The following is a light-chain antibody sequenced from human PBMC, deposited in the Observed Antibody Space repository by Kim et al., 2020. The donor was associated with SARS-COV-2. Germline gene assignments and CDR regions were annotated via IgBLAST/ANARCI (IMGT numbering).Light chain of an antibody. CDR1: SSNIGRNT. CDR3: AAWDDSPFGSV. CDR2: SDD. V-gene: IGLV1-44*01. J-gene: IGLJ3*02. Sequence: QSVLTQPPSASGTPGQRVTISCSGTSSNIGRNTINWYQQLPGTAPKRFIYSDDQRPIGVPDRFSGSKSGTSASLAISGLQSEDEADYYCAAWDDSPFGSVFGGGTKLTVL.